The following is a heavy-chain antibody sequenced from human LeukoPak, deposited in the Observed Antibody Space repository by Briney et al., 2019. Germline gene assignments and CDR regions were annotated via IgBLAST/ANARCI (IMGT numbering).Heavy chain of an antibody. CDR1: GFTFDDYS. V-gene: IGHV3-43*01. Sequence: GGSLRLSCAASGFTFDDYSMHWVRQAPGKGLEWVSLISWDGGSTHYADSVKGRFTISRDNSKNSLFLQMNSLRTEDTALYYCAKDFRNYLDYWGQGTLVTVSS. CDR2: ISWDGGST. J-gene: IGHJ4*02. CDR3: AKDFRNYLDY.